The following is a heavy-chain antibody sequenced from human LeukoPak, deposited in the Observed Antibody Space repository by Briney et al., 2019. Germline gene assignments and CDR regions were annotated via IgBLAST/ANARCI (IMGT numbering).Heavy chain of an antibody. D-gene: IGHD6-13*01. CDR2: IYYSGST. CDR3: ARLYSSSWNPRAWFDP. J-gene: IGHJ5*02. V-gene: IGHV4-61*08. CDR1: GGSVSSDGYY. Sequence: SETLSLTCTVSGGSVSSDGYYWTWIRQHPGKGLEWIGYIYYSGSTNYNPSLKSRVTISVDTSKNQFSLKLSSVTAADTAVYYCARLYSSSWNPRAWFDPWGQGTLVTVSS.